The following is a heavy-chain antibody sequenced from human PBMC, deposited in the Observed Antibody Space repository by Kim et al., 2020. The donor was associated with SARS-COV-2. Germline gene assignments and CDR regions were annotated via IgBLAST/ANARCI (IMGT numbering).Heavy chain of an antibody. J-gene: IGHJ5*02. CDR2: INTLNGNP. Sequence: ASVKVSCKASGYSFTDYAVNWVRQAPGQGLEWMGWINTLNGNPTYAQGFRGRFAFSLDTSVTTAYLQINGLKAEDTALYHCVRGRRGNSGWGEAWGQGTLVTVSS. V-gene: IGHV7-4-1*02. CDR3: VRGRRGNSGWGEA. D-gene: IGHD6-19*01. CDR1: GYSFTDYA.